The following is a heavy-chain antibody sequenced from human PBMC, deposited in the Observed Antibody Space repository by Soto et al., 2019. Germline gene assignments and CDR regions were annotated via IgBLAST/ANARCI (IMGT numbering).Heavy chain of an antibody. CDR2: IYPGDSDT. Sequence: GESLKISCKGSGYSFTSYWIGWVRQMPGKGLEWMGIIYPGDSDTRYSPSFQGQVTISADKSISTAYLQWSSLKASDTAMYYCARTKRDIVATKTTPYYYYYYYMDVWGKGTTVTVSS. CDR1: GYSFTSYW. J-gene: IGHJ6*03. D-gene: IGHD5-12*01. CDR3: ARTKRDIVATKTTPYYYYYYYMDV. V-gene: IGHV5-51*01.